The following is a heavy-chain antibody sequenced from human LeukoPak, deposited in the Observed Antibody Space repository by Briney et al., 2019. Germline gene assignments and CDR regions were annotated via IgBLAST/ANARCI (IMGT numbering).Heavy chain of an antibody. D-gene: IGHD6-13*01. CDR2: INPNSGGT. V-gene: IGHV1-2*02. J-gene: IGHJ5*02. CDR3: ATSIAAAGTGWFDP. Sequence: ASVKVSCKASGYTFTGYYKHWVRQAPGQGLEWMGWINPNSGGTYYAQKFQGRVTMTRDTSISTAYMELSRLRSDDTAVYYCATSIAAAGTGWFDPWGQGTLVTASS. CDR1: GYTFTGYY.